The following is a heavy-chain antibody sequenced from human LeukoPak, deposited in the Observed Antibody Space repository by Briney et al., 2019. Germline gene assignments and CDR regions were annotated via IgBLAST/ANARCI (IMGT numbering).Heavy chain of an antibody. CDR2: IRSKAYGGTT. V-gene: IGHV3-49*04. J-gene: IGHJ4*02. CDR1: GFTFGDYA. CDR3: TRVSLVAASVFFDY. D-gene: IGHD2-15*01. Sequence: GGSLRLSCTASGFTFGDYAMSWVRQAPGKGLEWVSFIRSKAYGGTTEYAASVKGRSTISRDDPKSIAYLQMNSLKTEDTAVYYCTRVSLVAASVFFDYWGQGTLVTVSS.